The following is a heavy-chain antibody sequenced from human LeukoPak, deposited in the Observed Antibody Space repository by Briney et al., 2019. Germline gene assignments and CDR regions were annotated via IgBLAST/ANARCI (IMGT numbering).Heavy chain of an antibody. CDR3: ARGYYYYMDV. CDR1: GVSISGTTYC. J-gene: IGHJ6*03. CDR2: IYSSGHT. V-gene: IGHV4-39*07. Sequence: SETLSLTCTVSGVSISGTTYCWAWIRRPPGKGLEWIGSIYSSGHTIYNASLKSRITISVDRSENQFSLKLSSVTAADTAVYYCARGYYYYMDVWGKGTTVTVSS.